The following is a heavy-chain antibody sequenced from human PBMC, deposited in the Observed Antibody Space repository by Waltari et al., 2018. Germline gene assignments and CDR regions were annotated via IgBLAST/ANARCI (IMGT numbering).Heavy chain of an antibody. CDR3: AKDISFGHFYYGLHV. J-gene: IGHJ4*02. V-gene: IGHV3-9*01. CDR2: ISWNSDMI. Sequence: QLVESGGGLVQPGWSLRLSCTASGFSFDDYAMHWVRQIPGKGLEWVSGISWNSDMIGYADSVKGRFTISRDNAKNSLYLQMNSLRPEDTALYYCAKDISFGHFYYGLHVWGQGILVTVSS. D-gene: IGHD3-10*01. CDR1: GFSFDDYA.